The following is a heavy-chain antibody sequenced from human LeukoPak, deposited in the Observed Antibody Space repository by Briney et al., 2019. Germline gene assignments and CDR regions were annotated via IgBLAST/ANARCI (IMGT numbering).Heavy chain of an antibody. CDR2: IYISGDT. J-gene: IGHJ4*02. Sequence: SETLSLTCTVSGGSISNYYRSWIRQPAGQGLEWIGRIYISGDTNYNPSLKSRVTMSVDTSKNQFSLRLKSVTAADTAVYYCAKDGYDYTWGSHPWLQDWGQGILVTVSS. CDR1: GGSISNYY. D-gene: IGHD3-16*02. CDR3: AKDGYDYTWGSHPWLQD. V-gene: IGHV4-4*07.